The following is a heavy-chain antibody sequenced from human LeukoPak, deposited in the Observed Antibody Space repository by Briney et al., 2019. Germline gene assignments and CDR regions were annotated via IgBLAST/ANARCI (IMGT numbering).Heavy chain of an antibody. CDR1: GFTFSSYG. J-gene: IGHJ4*02. Sequence: PGGSLRLSCAASGFTFSSYGMSWVRQAPGKGLEWVSAISGSGGSTYYADSVKGRFTISRDNSKNTLYLQMNSLRTEDTALYYCAKDINPYSREPLGFDYWGQGTLVTVSS. CDR2: ISGSGGST. D-gene: IGHD6-13*01. CDR3: AKDINPYSREPLGFDY. V-gene: IGHV3-23*01.